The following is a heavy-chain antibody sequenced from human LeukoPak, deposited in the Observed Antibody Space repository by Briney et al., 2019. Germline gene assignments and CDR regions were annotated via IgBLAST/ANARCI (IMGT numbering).Heavy chain of an antibody. CDR3: AKHGEAYADSRTDY. Sequence: PGGSLRLSCAASGFTFSNYAMRWVRQAPGKGLEWVSAISGSGGSTYYADSVKGRFTISRDNSKSTLYPHMNSLRAEDTATYYCAKHGEAYADSRTDYWGQGTLVTVSS. D-gene: IGHD4-17*01. J-gene: IGHJ4*02. V-gene: IGHV3-23*01. CDR2: ISGSGGST. CDR1: GFTFSNYA.